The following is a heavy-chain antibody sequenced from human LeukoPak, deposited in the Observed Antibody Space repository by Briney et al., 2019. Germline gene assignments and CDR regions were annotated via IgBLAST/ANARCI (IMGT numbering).Heavy chain of an antibody. J-gene: IGHJ5*02. D-gene: IGHD6-25*01. CDR3: ASIIAAAATNWFDP. V-gene: IGHV3-21*01. CDR1: GFTFSSYS. CDR2: ISSTGSYI. Sequence: GSLRLSCAASGFTFSSYSMSWVRQAPGKGLEWVSSISSTGSYIYYADSVKGRFTISRDNSKNSLYLQMNSLRAEDTAVYYCASIIAAAATNWFDPWGQGTLVTVSS.